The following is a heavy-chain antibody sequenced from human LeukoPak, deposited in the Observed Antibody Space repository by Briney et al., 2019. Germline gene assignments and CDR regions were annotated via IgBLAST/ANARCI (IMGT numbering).Heavy chain of an antibody. Sequence: SETLSLTCTVSGGSISSGGYYWSWIRQHPGKGLEWIGYIYYSGSTYYNPSLKSRVTISVDTSKNQFSLKLSSVTAADTAVYYCARRRDGYNTQDYWGQEPLVPVSS. CDR2: IYYSGST. V-gene: IGHV4-31*03. J-gene: IGHJ4*02. D-gene: IGHD5-24*01. CDR1: GGSISSGGYY. CDR3: ARRRDGYNTQDY.